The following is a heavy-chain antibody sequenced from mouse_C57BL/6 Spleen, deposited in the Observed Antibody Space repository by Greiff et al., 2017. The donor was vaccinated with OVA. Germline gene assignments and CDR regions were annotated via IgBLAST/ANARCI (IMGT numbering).Heavy chain of an antibody. Sequence: VQLQQSGAELVRPGASVTLSCKASGYTFTDYEMHWVKQTPVHGLEWIGAIDPETGGTAYTQKFKGKAILPADNSSSTAYMELRSLTSEDSAVYYCTRITTVGAPLDYWGQGTTRTVSS. CDR2: IDPETGGT. D-gene: IGHD1-1*01. J-gene: IGHJ2*01. CDR3: TRITTVGAPLDY. CDR1: GYTFTDYE. V-gene: IGHV1-15*01.